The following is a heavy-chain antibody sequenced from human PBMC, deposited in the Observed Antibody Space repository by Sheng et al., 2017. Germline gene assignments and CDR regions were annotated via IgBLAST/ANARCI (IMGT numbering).Heavy chain of an antibody. CDR1: GYSISSGYY. D-gene: IGHD2-2*01. CDR3: ARAAVVVPAATFDY. CDR2: IYHSGST. V-gene: IGHV4-38-2*02. J-gene: IGHJ4*02. Sequence: QVQLQESGPGLVKPSETLSLTCTVSGYSISSGYYWGWIRQPPGKGLEWIGSIYHSGSTYYNPSLKSRVTISVDTSKNQFSLKLSSVTAADTAVYYCARAAVVVPAATFDYWGQGTLVTVSS.